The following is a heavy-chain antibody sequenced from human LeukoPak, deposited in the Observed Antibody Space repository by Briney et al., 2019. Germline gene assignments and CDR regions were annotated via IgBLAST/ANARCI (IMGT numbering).Heavy chain of an antibody. CDR3: AKKRGTPVTTIDI. CDR2: IWYDGSNK. J-gene: IGHJ3*02. CDR1: GFTFSSYG. D-gene: IGHD4-17*01. V-gene: IGHV3-33*06. Sequence: GRSLRLSCAASGFTFSSYGMHWVRQAPGKGLEWVAVIWYDGSNKYYADSVKGRFTLSRDNSKNTLYLQMNSLRAEDTAVYYCAKKRGTPVTTIDIWGQGTMLTVSS.